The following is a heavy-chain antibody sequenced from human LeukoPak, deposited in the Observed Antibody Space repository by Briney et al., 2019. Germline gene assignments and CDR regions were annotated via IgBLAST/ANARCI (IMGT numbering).Heavy chain of an antibody. Sequence: SETLSLTCTVSRISIISRGYYCCWIRPPPVMVLPWLACFSSGGSTPYIPSLKSRVTISVDTSKNQFSLKLSSVTAADTAVYYCARRSYDGSGYYYVDYWGQGTLVTVSS. CDR1: RISIISRGYY. J-gene: IGHJ4*02. D-gene: IGHD3-22*01. V-gene: IGHV4-39*01. CDR2: FSSGGST. CDR3: ARRSYDGSGYYYVDY.